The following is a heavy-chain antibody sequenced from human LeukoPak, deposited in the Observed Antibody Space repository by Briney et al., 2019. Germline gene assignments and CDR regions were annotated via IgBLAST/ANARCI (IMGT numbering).Heavy chain of an antibody. Sequence: GGSLGLSCAASGFTFSSYSMNWVRQAPGKGLEWVSYISSSSSTIYYADSVKGRFTISRDNAKNPLYLQMNSLRAEDTAVYYCARAWRYGDLWGKGTTVTVSS. V-gene: IGHV3-48*01. D-gene: IGHD1-14*01. J-gene: IGHJ6*04. CDR3: ARAWRYGDL. CDR2: ISSSSSTI. CDR1: GFTFSSYS.